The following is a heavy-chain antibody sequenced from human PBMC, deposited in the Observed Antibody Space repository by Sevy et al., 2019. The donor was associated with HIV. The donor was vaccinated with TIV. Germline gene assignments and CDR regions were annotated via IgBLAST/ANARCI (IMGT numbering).Heavy chain of an antibody. CDR2: IRGDDENK. V-gene: IGHV3-48*02. Sequence: GGSLRLSCAVSRFTLSSHSMNWVRQAPGKGLEWLSHIRGDDENKYYADSVQGRFTISRDDASNSVHLQMNSLRDEDTAVYYCARGGNPGQAASDIWGQGTVVTVSS. CDR1: RFTLSSHS. J-gene: IGHJ3*02. CDR3: ARGGNPGQAASDI.